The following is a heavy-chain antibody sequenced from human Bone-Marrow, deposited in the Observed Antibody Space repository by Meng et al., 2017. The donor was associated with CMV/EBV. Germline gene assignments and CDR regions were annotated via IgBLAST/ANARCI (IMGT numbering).Heavy chain of an antibody. CDR2: ISSSGSTI. J-gene: IGHJ4*02. CDR1: GFTFSDYY. V-gene: IGHV3-11*04. Sequence: GESLKISCAASGFTFSDYYMSWIRQAPGKGLEWVSYISSSGSTIYYADSVKGRFTISRDNAKNSLYLQMSSLRAEDTAVYYCARAQVYYFDSWGQGTLVTVSS. D-gene: IGHD2-8*01. CDR3: ARAQVYYFDS.